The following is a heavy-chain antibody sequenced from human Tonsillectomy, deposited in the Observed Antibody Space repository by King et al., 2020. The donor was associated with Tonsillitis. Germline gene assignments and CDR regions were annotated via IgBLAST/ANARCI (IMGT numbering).Heavy chain of an antibody. CDR2: ITDSGNT. Sequence: VQLQQWGAGLLKPSETLSLTCAVYGGSFSGYSWSWVRQSPGMGLEWMGEITDSGNTNYNPSPKSRVTILVDTSKNQFSLKVRSLTAADTAIYYCARGVPGYWGQGTLVTVSS. V-gene: IGHV4-34*01. CDR3: ARGVPGY. J-gene: IGHJ4*02. CDR1: GGSFSGYS.